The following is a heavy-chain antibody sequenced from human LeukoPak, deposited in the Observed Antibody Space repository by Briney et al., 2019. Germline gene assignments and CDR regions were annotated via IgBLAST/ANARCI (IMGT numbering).Heavy chain of an antibody. V-gene: IGHV1-46*01. CDR1: GYTFTSYY. Sequence: ASVKVSCKASGYTFTSYYMHWVRQAPGQGLEWMGIINPSGGSTSYAQKFQGRVTMTRDTSTSTVYMELSSLRSEDTAVYYCAREAQPTTVASRGTWFDPWGQGTLVTVSS. CDR3: AREAQPTTVASRGTWFDP. CDR2: INPSGGST. D-gene: IGHD4-23*01. J-gene: IGHJ5*02.